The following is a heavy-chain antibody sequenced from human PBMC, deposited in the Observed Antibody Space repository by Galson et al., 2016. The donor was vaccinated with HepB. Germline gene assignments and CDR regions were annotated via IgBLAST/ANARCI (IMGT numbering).Heavy chain of an antibody. J-gene: IGHJ6*02. V-gene: IGHV3-53*01. CDR1: GFTVSNNY. Sequence: SLRLSCAVSGFTVSNNYMSWVRQAPGKGLEWVSVMYSGGGTYYADSVRGRFTISRDNSKNTVYLQMNSLRAEDTAVYYCARLVLYDTSGSYYWGQGTTVTVSS. D-gene: IGHD3-22*01. CDR3: ARLVLYDTSGSYY. CDR2: MYSGGGT.